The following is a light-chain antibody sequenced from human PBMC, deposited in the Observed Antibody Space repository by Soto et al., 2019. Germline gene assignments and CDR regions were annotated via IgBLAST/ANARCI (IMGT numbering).Light chain of an antibody. CDR1: SGHSNYI. V-gene: IGLV4-60*02. CDR2: LEGSGTY. CDR3: ETWDSNTRV. J-gene: IGLJ3*02. Sequence: QLVLTQSSSASASLGSSVKLTCTLSSGHSNYIIAWHHQQPGKAPRYLMKLEGSGTYNKGSGVPDRFSGSSSGADRYLTISNLQFEDEADYYCETWDSNTRVFGGGTQLTVL.